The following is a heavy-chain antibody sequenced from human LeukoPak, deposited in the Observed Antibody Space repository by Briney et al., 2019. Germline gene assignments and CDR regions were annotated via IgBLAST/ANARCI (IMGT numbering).Heavy chain of an antibody. CDR2: INPNSGGT. J-gene: IGHJ5*02. CDR1: GYTFTGYY. Sequence: GASVKVSCKASGYTFTGYYMHWVRQAPGQGLEWMGWINPNSGGTNYAQKFQGRVTMTRDTSISTAYMELSSLRSEDTAVYYCARDLGDGGYYYGSGSRVYNWFDPWGQGTLVTVSS. CDR3: ARDLGDGGYYYGSGSRVYNWFDP. V-gene: IGHV1-2*02. D-gene: IGHD3-10*01.